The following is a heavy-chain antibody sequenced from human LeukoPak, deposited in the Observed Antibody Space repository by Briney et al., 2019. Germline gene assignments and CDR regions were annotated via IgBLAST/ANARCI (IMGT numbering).Heavy chain of an antibody. J-gene: IGHJ4*02. Sequence: GGSLRLSCAASGFTFSSYGMHWVRQAPGKGLEWVAFIRYDGSNKYYADSVKGRFTISRDNSKNTLYLRMNSLRAEDTAVYYCARVEGQGLWEYYFDYWGQGALVTVSS. CDR2: IRYDGSNK. D-gene: IGHD5-18*01. CDR1: GFTFSSYG. CDR3: ARVEGQGLWEYYFDY. V-gene: IGHV3-30*02.